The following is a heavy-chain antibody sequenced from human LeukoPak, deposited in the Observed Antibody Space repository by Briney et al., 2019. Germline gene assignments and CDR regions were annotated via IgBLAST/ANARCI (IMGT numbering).Heavy chain of an antibody. D-gene: IGHD2-2*01. CDR1: GFTFSTYG. V-gene: IGHV3-64*01. CDR3: ARDSGYCSSTSCLMLGGGIGYYYYMDV. J-gene: IGHJ6*03. Sequence: GGSLRLSCAASGFTFSTYGMHWVRQAPGKGLEYVSAISSNGGSTYYANSVKGRFTISRDNSKNTLYLQMGSLRAEDMAVYYCARDSGYCSSTSCLMLGGGIGYYYYMDVWGKGTTVTISS. CDR2: ISSNGGST.